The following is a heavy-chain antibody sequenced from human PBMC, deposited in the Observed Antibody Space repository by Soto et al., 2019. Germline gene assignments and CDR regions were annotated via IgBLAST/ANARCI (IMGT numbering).Heavy chain of an antibody. CDR1: GGTHNTSA. Sequence: QVQLLQSGSEVRKPGSSVKVSCKASGGTHNTSAFTWVRQARGQGLEWVGGIIPIFATVVYAQRFEGRVNISADKSTSTDYMELTNLSVDDTAGYYGTIWWEAVRDPCYVLDVGGQGTAITVSS. J-gene: IGHJ6*02. D-gene: IGHD1-26*01. CDR3: TIWWEAVRDPCYVLDV. CDR2: IIPIFATV. V-gene: IGHV1-69*06.